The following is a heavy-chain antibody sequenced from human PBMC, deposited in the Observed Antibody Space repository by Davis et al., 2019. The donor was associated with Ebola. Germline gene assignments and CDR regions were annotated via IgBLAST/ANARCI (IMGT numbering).Heavy chain of an antibody. Sequence: PGGSLRLSCAASGFTFSSYWMHWVRQAPGKGLVWVSRINSDGSSTSYADSVKGRFTISRDNAKNTLYLQMNSLRAEDTALYYCARVVYYGSGDYFDYWGQGTLVTVSS. V-gene: IGHV3-74*01. CDR1: GFTFSSYW. D-gene: IGHD3-10*01. CDR2: INSDGSST. J-gene: IGHJ4*02. CDR3: ARVVYYGSGDYFDY.